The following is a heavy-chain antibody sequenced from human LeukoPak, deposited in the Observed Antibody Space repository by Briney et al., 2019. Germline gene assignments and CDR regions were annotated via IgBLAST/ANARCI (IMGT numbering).Heavy chain of an antibody. V-gene: IGHV3-7*02. CDR3: ANEMNWSFGY. D-gene: IGHD1-1*01. CDR2: IKPDGSYN. CDR1: GFTFSHYW. J-gene: IGHJ4*02. Sequence: GGSLRLSCTASGFTFSHYWMSWVRQAPGKGLEWVATIKPDGSYNDYVDSVKGRFTISRGNAKNSLYLQMSSLRAEDTAVYYCANEMNWSFGYWGQGTLVTVSS.